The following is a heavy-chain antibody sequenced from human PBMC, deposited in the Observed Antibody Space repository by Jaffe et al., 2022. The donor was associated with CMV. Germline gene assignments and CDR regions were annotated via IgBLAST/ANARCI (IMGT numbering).Heavy chain of an antibody. CDR3: ARRGDCSGGSCFDY. V-gene: IGHV4-4*07. D-gene: IGHD2-15*01. Sequence: QVQLQESGPGLVKPSETLSLTCTVSGVSMTNYYWSWIRQPAGKGLEWIGRIYPSRTTNYNPSLKSRVTMSADTSKNQFSLNLSSVTAADTAVYYCARRGDCSGGSCFDYWGQGTLVTVSS. CDR1: GVSMTNYY. J-gene: IGHJ4*02. CDR2: IYPSRTT.